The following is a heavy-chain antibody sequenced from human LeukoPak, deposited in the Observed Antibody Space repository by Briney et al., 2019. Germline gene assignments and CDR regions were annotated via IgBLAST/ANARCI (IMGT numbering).Heavy chain of an antibody. D-gene: IGHD6-19*01. CDR1: GSTLSNYN. CDR2: ISSSSSTI. Sequence: PGGSLRLSCAASGSTLSNYNMNWVRQAPGKGLEWVSYISSSSSTIYYADSVEGRFTISRDNAKNSLYLQMNSLRGEDTAVYYCARDLAVAGSFDYWGQGTLVTVSS. J-gene: IGHJ4*02. CDR3: ARDLAVAGSFDY. V-gene: IGHV3-48*01.